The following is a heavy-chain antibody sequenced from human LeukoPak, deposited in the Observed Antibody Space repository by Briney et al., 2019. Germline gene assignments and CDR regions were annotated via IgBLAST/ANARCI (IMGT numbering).Heavy chain of an antibody. Sequence: GESLQISCKGSAYSFTSYWIAWVRQLPGQGLEWMGIIYPGDSDTRYSPSFQGQVTISADKSISTAYLQWSSLKASDTAMYYCASGSSGYYYVFDYWGQGTLVTVSS. CDR3: ASGSSGYYYVFDY. CDR1: AYSFTSYW. CDR2: IYPGDSDT. D-gene: IGHD3-22*01. J-gene: IGHJ4*02. V-gene: IGHV5-51*01.